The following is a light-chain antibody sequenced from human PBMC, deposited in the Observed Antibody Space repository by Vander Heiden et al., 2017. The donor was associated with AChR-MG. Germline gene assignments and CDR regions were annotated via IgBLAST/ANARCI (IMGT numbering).Light chain of an antibody. CDR2: EVS. CDR1: SSDVGSYNR. V-gene: IGLV2-18*02. J-gene: IGLJ2*01. Sequence: QSALTQPPSVSGSPGQSVTISCTGTSSDVGSYNRVAWYQQPTGTAPKLMIYEVSNRPSGVPDRCSGSKYGNTAALTISGLQAEDEADYYCSSYTSSSTLVFGGGTKLTVL. CDR3: SSYTSSSTLV.